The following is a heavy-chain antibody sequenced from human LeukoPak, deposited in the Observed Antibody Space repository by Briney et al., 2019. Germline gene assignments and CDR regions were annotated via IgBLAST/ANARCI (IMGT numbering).Heavy chain of an antibody. V-gene: IGHV4-34*01. CDR1: GGSFSGYY. D-gene: IGHD3-16*01. CDR2: INHSGST. Sequence: SETLSLTCAVYGGSFSGYYWSWIRQPPGKGLEWIGEINHSGSTNYNPSLKSRVTISVDTSKNQFSLKLSSVTAADTAVYYCARGRFRSAYMDVWGKGTTVTVSS. CDR3: ARGRFRSAYMDV. J-gene: IGHJ6*03.